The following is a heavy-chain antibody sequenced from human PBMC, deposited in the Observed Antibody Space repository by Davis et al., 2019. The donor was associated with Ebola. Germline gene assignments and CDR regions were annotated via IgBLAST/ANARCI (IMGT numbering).Heavy chain of an antibody. CDR1: GFIVSDNY. CDR3: ARHASGDFWYFGL. V-gene: IGHV3-53*01. Sequence: GGSLRLSCAASGFIVSDNYMSWVRHPPGKGPEWVSVLYRDGRTYYAYSVKGRFTISRDDSKNTLYLQMSSLRAEDTAVYYCARHASGDFWYFGLWGRGTLVTVSS. D-gene: IGHD4-17*01. J-gene: IGHJ2*01. CDR2: LYRDGRT.